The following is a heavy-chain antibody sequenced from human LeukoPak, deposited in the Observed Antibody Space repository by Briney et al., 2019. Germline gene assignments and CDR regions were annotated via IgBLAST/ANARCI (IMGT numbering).Heavy chain of an antibody. D-gene: IGHD7-27*01. CDR1: GGSVSDYY. CDR2: IDYTGT. Sequence: SETLSLTCTVSGGSVSDYYWSWIRQSPGKGLEWIGYIDYTGTSYNPCLKSRVTISADTSKNHFSLNLSSVTAADTAVYYCASRKLGNDYWGQGTLVTVSS. J-gene: IGHJ4*02. CDR3: ASRKLGNDY. V-gene: IGHV4-59*02.